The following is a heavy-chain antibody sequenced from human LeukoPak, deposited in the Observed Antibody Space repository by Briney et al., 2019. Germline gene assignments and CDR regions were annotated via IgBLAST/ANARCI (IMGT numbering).Heavy chain of an antibody. V-gene: IGHV1-69*04. CDR3: ARDEGLXGSPDY. CDR1: GGTFSSYT. J-gene: IGHJ4*02. Sequence: SVKVSCKASGGTFSSYTISWVRQAPGQGLEWMGRIIPILGIANYAQKFQGRVTITADKSTSTAYMELSSLRSEDTAVYYCARDEGLXGSPDYWGQGTLVTVSS. D-gene: IGHD4-23*01. CDR2: IIPILGIA.